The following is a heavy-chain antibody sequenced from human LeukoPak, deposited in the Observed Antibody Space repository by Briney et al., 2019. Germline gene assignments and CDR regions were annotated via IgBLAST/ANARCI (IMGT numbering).Heavy chain of an antibody. J-gene: IGHJ4*02. CDR3: ARDRALIGVTTTRLDY. Sequence: ASVKVSCKASGYVFNLHGFNWERQAPGQGLEWMGWISGYNGDTKYAQKIQGRVTLTTDSSASTAYMELRTLRSDDTAIYYCARDRALIGVTTTRLDYWGQGTLVTVSS. V-gene: IGHV1-18*04. CDR1: GYVFNLHG. D-gene: IGHD6-19*01. CDR2: ISGYNGDT.